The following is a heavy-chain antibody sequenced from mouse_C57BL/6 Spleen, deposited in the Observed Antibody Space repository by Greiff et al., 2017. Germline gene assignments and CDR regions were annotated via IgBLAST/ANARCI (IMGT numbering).Heavy chain of an antibody. Sequence: EVHLVESGGGLVKPGGSLKLSCAASGFTFSSYAMSWVRQTPEKRLEWVATISDGGSYTYYPDNVKGRFTISRDNAKNNLYLQMSHLKSEDTAMYYCARAITTVAHYFDYWGQGTTLTVSS. CDR1: GFTFSSYA. D-gene: IGHD1-1*01. V-gene: IGHV5-4*01. CDR2: ISDGGSYT. CDR3: ARAITTVAHYFDY. J-gene: IGHJ2*01.